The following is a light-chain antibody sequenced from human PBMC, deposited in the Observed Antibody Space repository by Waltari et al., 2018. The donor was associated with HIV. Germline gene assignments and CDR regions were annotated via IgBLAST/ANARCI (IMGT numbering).Light chain of an antibody. Sequence: DIVMTQSPLSLPVTPGEPASIYCRTSTSLLHSNGYNYLDWYLQKPGQSPQLLIYLGSNRASGVPDRFSGSGSGTDFTLKISRVEAEDVGVYYCMQALQTPLTFGGGTKVEIK. CDR1: TSLLHSNGYNY. V-gene: IGKV2-28*01. J-gene: IGKJ4*01. CDR2: LGS. CDR3: MQALQTPLT.